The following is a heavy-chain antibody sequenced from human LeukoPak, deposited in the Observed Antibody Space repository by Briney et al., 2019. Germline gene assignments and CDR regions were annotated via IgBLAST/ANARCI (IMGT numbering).Heavy chain of an antibody. V-gene: IGHV3-66*01. CDR2: IYSGGST. D-gene: IGHD5-12*01. Sequence: GGSLRLSCAASGFTVSSNYMSWVRQAPGKGLEWVSVIYSGGSTYYADSVKGRFTISRDNSKNTLYLQMNSLRAEDTAVYYCTKARLPYSKGAFDIWGQGTMVTVSS. CDR3: TKARLPYSKGAFDI. J-gene: IGHJ3*02. CDR1: GFTVSSNY.